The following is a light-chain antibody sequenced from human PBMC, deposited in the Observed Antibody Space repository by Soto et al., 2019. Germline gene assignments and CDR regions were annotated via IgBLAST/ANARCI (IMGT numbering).Light chain of an antibody. V-gene: IGKV3-15*01. CDR3: QQYNNWPHT. Sequence: EIVMTQSPVTLSVSPGERATLSCRASQSISSNLAWYQQKPGQAPRLLVYGASSRATGFPARFSGSGSGTELTLTISSPQSEDFAVYYCQQYNNWPHTFGQGTRLEIK. CDR2: GAS. J-gene: IGKJ2*01. CDR1: QSISSN.